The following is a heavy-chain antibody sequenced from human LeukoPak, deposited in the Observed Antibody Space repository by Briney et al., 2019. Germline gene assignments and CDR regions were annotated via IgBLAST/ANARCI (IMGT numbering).Heavy chain of an antibody. CDR3: ARLIVPAAMSGYYYGMDV. CDR2: IYPGDSDP. CDR1: GYTFSIYW. D-gene: IGHD2-2*01. V-gene: IGHV5-51*01. Sequence: GESLKISCKGSGYTFSIYWIGWVREMPGKGLEWMGIIYPGDSDPRYSPSFQGQVTISADKSISTAYLQWSSLKASDTAMYYCARLIVPAAMSGYYYGMDVWGQGTTVTVSS. J-gene: IGHJ6*02.